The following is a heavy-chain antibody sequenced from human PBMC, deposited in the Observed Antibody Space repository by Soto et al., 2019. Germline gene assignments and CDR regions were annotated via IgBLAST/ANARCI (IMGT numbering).Heavy chain of an antibody. V-gene: IGHV4-59*01. Sequence: SETLSLTCTVSGGSISSDYWNWTRQPPGKGLEWIGYVYHSWSTKYNPSLKSRVTISVDTSKNQLSLKLSSVTAADTAVYYCARFGTSPNGNWFDPWGKGTLVTVSS. CDR3: ARFGTSPNGNWFDP. D-gene: IGHD3-10*01. J-gene: IGHJ5*02. CDR1: GGSISSDY. CDR2: VYHSWST.